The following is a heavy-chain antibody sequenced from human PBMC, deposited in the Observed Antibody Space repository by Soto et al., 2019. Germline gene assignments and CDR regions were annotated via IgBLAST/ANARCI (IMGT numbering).Heavy chain of an antibody. V-gene: IGHV3-23*01. CDR3: ARWDGYGDE. D-gene: IGHD4-17*01. CDR2: LSDGGANT. J-gene: IGHJ1*01. Sequence: EVQLLESGGGLVQPGGSLSLSCAASGFTFSTYSMAWVRQAPGKGLAWVSGLSDGGANTFYADSVKGRFTISVDNSKNTVYLQMTSLSVEDTAVYYCARWDGYGDEWGQGTLVTVSS. CDR1: GFTFSTYS.